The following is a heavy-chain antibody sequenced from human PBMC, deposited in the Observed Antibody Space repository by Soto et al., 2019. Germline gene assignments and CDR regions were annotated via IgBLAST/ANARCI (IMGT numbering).Heavy chain of an antibody. Sequence: SATLSLTCTVSGGSVSNSNYYWGWIRQSPGKGLEWIGSVYYRGRSYSKSSVKSRVTISVDTSKNQFSLNLNSVTASDTAVYFCVSQRTSVLTQAYFDYWGPGALVTVSS. CDR2: VYYRGRS. CDR3: VSQRTSVLTQAYFDY. J-gene: IGHJ4*02. V-gene: IGHV4-39*01. CDR1: GGSVSNSNYY. D-gene: IGHD2-8*01.